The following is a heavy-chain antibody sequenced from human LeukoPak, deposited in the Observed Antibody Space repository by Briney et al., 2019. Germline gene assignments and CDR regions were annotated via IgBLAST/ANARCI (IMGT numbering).Heavy chain of an antibody. J-gene: IGHJ4*02. Sequence: GGSLRLSCAASGFTFSSYSMNWVRQAPGKGLEWVSSISSSSSYIYYADSVKGRFTISRDNAKNSLYLQMNSLRAEDTAVYYCARESTEILLMVYAEAEGFDYWGQGTLVTVSS. CDR1: GFTFSSYS. CDR3: ARESTEILLMVYAEAEGFDY. CDR2: ISSSSSYI. V-gene: IGHV3-21*01. D-gene: IGHD2-8*01.